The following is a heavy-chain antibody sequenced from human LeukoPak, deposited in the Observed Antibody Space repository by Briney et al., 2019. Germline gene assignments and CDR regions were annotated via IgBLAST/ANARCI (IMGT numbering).Heavy chain of an antibody. CDR2: MNSDGSKA. Sequence: GRTLSLSRAPSLFTSCNYWMHVVRRAPGEGVVWGSRMNSDGSKAYADSVKGRFTISRDNAKNTLYLEMNSLRAEDTAVYYCAREGYNYGYAVGQDYWGQGTLVTVSS. V-gene: IGHV3-74*01. CDR1: LFTSCNYW. D-gene: IGHD5-18*01. J-gene: IGHJ4*02. CDR3: AREGYNYGYAVGQDY.